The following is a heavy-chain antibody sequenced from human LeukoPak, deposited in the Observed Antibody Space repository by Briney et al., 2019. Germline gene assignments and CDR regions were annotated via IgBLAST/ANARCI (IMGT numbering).Heavy chain of an antibody. V-gene: IGHV4-39*07. CDR1: GGSISSSSYY. J-gene: IGHJ3*02. D-gene: IGHD2-2*01. CDR3: ARDDDCSSTSCPWYAFDI. CDR2: IYYSGST. Sequence: PSETLSLTCTVSGGSISSSSYYWGWTRQPPGKGLEWIGSIYYSGSTYYNPSLKSRVTISIDTSKNQFSLKLSSVTAADTAVYYCARDDDCSSTSCPWYAFDIWGQGTMVTVSS.